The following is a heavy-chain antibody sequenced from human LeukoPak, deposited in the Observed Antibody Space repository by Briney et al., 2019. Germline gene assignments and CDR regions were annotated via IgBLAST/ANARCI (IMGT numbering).Heavy chain of an antibody. J-gene: IGHJ4*02. Sequence: PSETLSLTCTVSGGSISSSSYYWGWIRQPPGKGLEWIGSISYSGSTYYNPSLKSRVTIFVDTSKNQFSLKLSSATAADTALYYCARRITGTTSDSFDYWGQGTLVTVSS. CDR3: ARRITGTTSDSFDY. D-gene: IGHD1-20*01. CDR1: GGSISSSSYY. V-gene: IGHV4-39*01. CDR2: ISYSGST.